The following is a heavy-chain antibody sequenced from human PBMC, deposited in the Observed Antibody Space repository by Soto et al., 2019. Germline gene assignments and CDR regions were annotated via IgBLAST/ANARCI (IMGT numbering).Heavy chain of an antibody. D-gene: IGHD3-3*01. CDR2: ISGSGGRT. CDR3: AKGRLFGVVGADY. J-gene: IGHJ4*02. V-gene: IGHV3-23*01. Sequence: EVQLLESGGGLVQPGGSLRLSCAASGFTFSSYAMSWVRQAPGKGLEWVSAISGSGGRTYYADSVKGRFTISRDNSKNTLYLQMNSLRAEDTAVYYCAKGRLFGVVGADYWGQGTLVTVSS. CDR1: GFTFSSYA.